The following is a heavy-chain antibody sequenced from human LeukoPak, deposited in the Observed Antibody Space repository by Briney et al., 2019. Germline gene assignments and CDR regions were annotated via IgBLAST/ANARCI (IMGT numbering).Heavy chain of an antibody. CDR2: IYYSGST. D-gene: IGHD6-19*01. CDR1: GGSISSSSYF. Sequence: PSETLSLTCTVSGGSISSSSYFWGWIRQPPGKGLEWIGNIYYSGSTYYNPSLKSRVTMAVDTSKNQFSLKLNSVTAADTAVYFCARHVSGSSAWYVDYWGQGALVTVSS. V-gene: IGHV4-39*01. J-gene: IGHJ4*02. CDR3: ARHVSGSSAWYVDY.